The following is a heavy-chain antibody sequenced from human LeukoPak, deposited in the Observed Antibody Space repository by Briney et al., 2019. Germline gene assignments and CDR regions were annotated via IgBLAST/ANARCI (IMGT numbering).Heavy chain of an antibody. CDR1: GFTFSSYA. D-gene: IGHD3-22*01. Sequence: GGSLRLSCAASGFTFSSYAMSWVRQAPGKGLEWVSTISGSGGSTYYADSVKGRFTISRDNSKNTLYLQMNSLRAEDTAVYYCAKQGSGYDNGGYRDYWGQGTLVTVSS. J-gene: IGHJ4*02. CDR3: AKQGSGYDNGGYRDY. CDR2: ISGSGGST. V-gene: IGHV3-23*01.